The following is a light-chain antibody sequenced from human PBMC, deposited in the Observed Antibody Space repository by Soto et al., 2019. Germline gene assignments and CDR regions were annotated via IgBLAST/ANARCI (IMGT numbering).Light chain of an antibody. CDR2: AAS. CDR3: QKYNSAPRT. Sequence: DIQMTQSPSSLSASVGDRVTITCRASQGISDYLVWYQQKPGKVPKLLIYAASTLQSGVPSRFSGTGSGTDFTLTISSLQPEDVATYYCQKYNSAPRTFGQGTKVEIK. J-gene: IGKJ1*01. CDR1: QGISDY. V-gene: IGKV1-27*01.